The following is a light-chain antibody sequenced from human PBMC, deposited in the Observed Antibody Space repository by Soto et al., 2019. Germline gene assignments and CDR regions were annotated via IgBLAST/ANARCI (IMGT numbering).Light chain of an antibody. CDR3: LQYANRPLT. Sequence: DIQMTQSPSSLSASVGDRITITCQASQDIRNYLNWFQQKPGKAPQLLIFDASNLEPGVPSSFSGSGSGTEFTLTISSLQPEDFATYYCLQYANRPLTLGGGTNVDIK. CDR1: QDIRNY. CDR2: DAS. V-gene: IGKV1-33*01. J-gene: IGKJ4*01.